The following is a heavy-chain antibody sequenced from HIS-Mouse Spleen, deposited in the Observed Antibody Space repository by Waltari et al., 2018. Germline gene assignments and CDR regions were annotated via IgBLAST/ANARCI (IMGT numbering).Heavy chain of an antibody. Sequence: QVQLVESGGGVVQPGRSLRLSCAASGSTFSRYGMHWVRQAPGKGLEWVAVISYDGSNKYYADSVKGRFTISRDNSKNTLYLQMNSLRAEDTAVYYCAKDRGSQFDYWGQGTLVTVSS. CDR1: GSTFSRYG. CDR2: ISYDGSNK. CDR3: AKDRGSQFDY. V-gene: IGHV3-30*18. D-gene: IGHD1-26*01. J-gene: IGHJ4*02.